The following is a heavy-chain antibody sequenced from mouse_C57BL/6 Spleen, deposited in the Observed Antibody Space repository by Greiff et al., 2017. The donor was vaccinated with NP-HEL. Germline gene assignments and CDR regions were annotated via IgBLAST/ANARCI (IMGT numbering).Heavy chain of an antibody. CDR3: AGGPAYYFDY. CDR2: INPNNGGT. J-gene: IGHJ2*01. CDR1: GYTFTDYN. Sequence: VQLKQSGPELVKPGASVKMSCKASGYTFTDYNMHWVKQSHGKSLEWIGYINPNNGGTSYNQKFKGKATLTVNKSSSTAYMELRSLTSEDSAVYYCAGGPAYYFDYWGQGTTLTVSS. V-gene: IGHV1-22*01.